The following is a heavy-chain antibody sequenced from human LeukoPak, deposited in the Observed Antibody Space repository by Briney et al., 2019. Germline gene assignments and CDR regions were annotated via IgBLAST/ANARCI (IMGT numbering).Heavy chain of an antibody. D-gene: IGHD2-2*01. Sequence: ASVKVSCKASGYTFTSYAMHRVRQAPGQRLEWMGWINAGNGSTKYSQKFQGRVTITRDTSASTAYMELSSLRSEDTAVYYCARGGRYCSSTSCYYYYGMDVWGKGTTVTVSS. CDR1: GYTFTSYA. J-gene: IGHJ6*04. V-gene: IGHV1-3*01. CDR2: INAGNGST. CDR3: ARGGRYCSSTSCYYYYGMDV.